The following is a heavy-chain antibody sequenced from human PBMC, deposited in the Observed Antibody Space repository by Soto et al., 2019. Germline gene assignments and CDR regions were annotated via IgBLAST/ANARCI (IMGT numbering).Heavy chain of an antibody. J-gene: IGHJ6*02. Sequence: QVQLVQSGAEVKKPGSSVKVSCKASGGTFSSYAISWVRQAPGQGLEWMGGIIPIFGTANYAQKFQGRVTITADESTSTAYMELSSLRSEDTAVYYCARDNAVTRNYYYYSGMDVWGQGTTVTVSS. CDR2: IIPIFGTA. D-gene: IGHD4-17*01. V-gene: IGHV1-69*01. CDR1: GGTFSSYA. CDR3: ARDNAVTRNYYYYSGMDV.